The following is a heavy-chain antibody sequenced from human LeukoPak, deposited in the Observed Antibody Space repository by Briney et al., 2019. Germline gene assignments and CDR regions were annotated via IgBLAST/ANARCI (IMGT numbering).Heavy chain of an antibody. Sequence: SETLSLTCTVSGGSLGGYYWYWIRQPAGKGLEWIGRIYSSGSTNYAPSLKSRVTMSIDTSNKHLSLKLNTVTAADTAVYYRARLNGDGFDIWGQGTKVTVSS. CDR3: ARLNGDGFDI. J-gene: IGHJ3*02. CDR1: GGSLGGYY. D-gene: IGHD2-8*01. CDR2: IYSSGST. V-gene: IGHV4-4*07.